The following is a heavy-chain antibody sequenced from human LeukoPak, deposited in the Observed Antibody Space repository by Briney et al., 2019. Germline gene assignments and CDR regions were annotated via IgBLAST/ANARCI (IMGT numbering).Heavy chain of an antibody. CDR2: IYYSGST. CDR1: GGSISSSSYY. J-gene: IGHJ4*02. V-gene: IGHV4-39*07. D-gene: IGHD3-10*01. Sequence: SETLSLTCTVSGGSISSSSYYWGWIRQPPGKGLEWIGSIYYSGSTYYNPSLKSRVTISVDTSKNQFSLKLSSVTAADTAVYYCARVIWSGSPIPGDYWGQGTLVTVSS. CDR3: ARVIWSGSPIPGDY.